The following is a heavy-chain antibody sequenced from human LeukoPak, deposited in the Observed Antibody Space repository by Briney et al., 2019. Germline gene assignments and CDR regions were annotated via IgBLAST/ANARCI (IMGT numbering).Heavy chain of an antibody. CDR3: ARHLRSQPFHY. CDR2: IYPGDFDT. D-gene: IGHD3-10*01. CDR1: GYSFTNYW. J-gene: IGHJ4*02. V-gene: IGHV5-51*01. Sequence: GESLSVSCKASGYSFTNYWIGWVRQMPGKGLEWMGIIYPGDFDTRYSPSFQGQVTISADKSLTTAYLMWSSLRASDSAIYYCARHLRSQPFHYWGQGTLVTVSS.